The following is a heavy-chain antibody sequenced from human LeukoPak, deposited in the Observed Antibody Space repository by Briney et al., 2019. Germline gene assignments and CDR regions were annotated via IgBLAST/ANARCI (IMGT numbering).Heavy chain of an antibody. D-gene: IGHD3-10*01. CDR3: AKSSSPYYYGSGSYGDY. CDR1: GFIFNTHW. V-gene: IGHV3-74*01. Sequence: GGSLRLSCAASGFIFNTHWMHWVRQGPGKGLVWVSRINRDGSSTTYADSVKGRFTISRDNSKNTLYLQMNSLRAEDTAVYYCAKSSSPYYYGSGSYGDYWGQGTLVTVSS. CDR2: INRDGSST. J-gene: IGHJ4*02.